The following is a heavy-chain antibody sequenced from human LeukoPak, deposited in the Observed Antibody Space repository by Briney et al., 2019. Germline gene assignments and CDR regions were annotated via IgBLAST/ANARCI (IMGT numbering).Heavy chain of an antibody. J-gene: IGHJ5*02. CDR2: INPKSGCT. CDR1: GYTFSDYY. Sequence: ASVTVSCTASGYTFSDYYIHWLRQAPRQGLEWTGWINPKSGCTNYAQYFQGRVTMTRDTSSTTVYMDLTRLRCDDTAVYFCASHLGSLKEYWWFDPWGQGTLVTVSS. V-gene: IGHV1-2*02. CDR3: ASHLGSLKEYWWFDP. D-gene: IGHD2/OR15-2a*01.